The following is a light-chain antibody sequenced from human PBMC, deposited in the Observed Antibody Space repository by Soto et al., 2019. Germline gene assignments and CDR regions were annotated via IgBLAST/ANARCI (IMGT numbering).Light chain of an antibody. CDR2: DST. Sequence: VLTQSPATLSLSPGERATLSCRASQSIHTSLAWYQQKPGQPPRLVVYDSTLRANGVPDRFGGSRSGTEFTLTINNLEPEDFAVYYCQQRSNWPRITFGQGTRLEIK. V-gene: IGKV3-11*01. CDR3: QQRSNWPRIT. J-gene: IGKJ5*01. CDR1: QSIHTS.